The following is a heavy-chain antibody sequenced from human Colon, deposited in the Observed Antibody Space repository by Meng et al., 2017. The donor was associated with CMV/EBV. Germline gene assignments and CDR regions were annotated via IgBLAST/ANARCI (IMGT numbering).Heavy chain of an antibody. CDR1: GFDFDDYT. Sequence: GGSLRLSCVGSGFDFDDYTIHWVRQAPGKGLEWVSLIGWDGLSRKYADSVKGRFTISRDDSKNALYLQMSSLTPEDTAVYYCAKDSARGNWFDSWGRGTLVTVSS. CDR3: AKDSARGNWFDS. V-gene: IGHV3-43*01. D-gene: IGHD3-10*01. CDR2: IGWDGLSR. J-gene: IGHJ5*01.